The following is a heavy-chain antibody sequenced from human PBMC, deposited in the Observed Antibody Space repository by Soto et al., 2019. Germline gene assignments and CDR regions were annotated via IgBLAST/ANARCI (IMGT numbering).Heavy chain of an antibody. CDR3: ARLLFYFDSSVYGFDI. D-gene: IGHD3-22*01. V-gene: IGHV5-51*01. J-gene: IGHJ3*02. CDR1: GYRFSSYW. CDR2: IYPVDSDT. Sequence: GESLKISCKGSGYRFSSYWIGWVRQMPGKGLEWMGIIYPVDSDTRYSPSFQGQVTISADKSISTAYLQWSSVKASDTAMYYWARLLFYFDSSVYGFDIWGPGKMVTVSS.